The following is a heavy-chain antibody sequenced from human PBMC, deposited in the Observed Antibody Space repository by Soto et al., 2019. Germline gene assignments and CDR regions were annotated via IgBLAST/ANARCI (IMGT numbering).Heavy chain of an antibody. CDR2: IIPIFGTA. V-gene: IGHV1-69*14. J-gene: IGHJ6*02. CDR3: ASPTMDYYYYYGMDV. Sequence: QVQLVQSGAEVKKPGSSVKVSCKASGGTFSSYAISWVRQAPGQGLEWMGGIIPIFGTANYAQKXQXXXTXXADKSTSTAYMELSSLRSDDTAVYYCASPTMDYYYYYGMDVWGQGTTVTVSS. CDR1: GGTFSSYA. D-gene: IGHD3-10*01.